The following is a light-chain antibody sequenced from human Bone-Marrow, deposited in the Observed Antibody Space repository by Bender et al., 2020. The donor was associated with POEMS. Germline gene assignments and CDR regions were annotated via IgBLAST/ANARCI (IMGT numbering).Light chain of an antibody. Sequence: VLTQPPSVSVAPGQTASITCGKDNIGRDGVHWYQQKPGQAPVLVIYYDNDRPSGIPERFSGSNSGNTATLIISRVEAGDEADYYCQVWDSRINAAVFGTGTTVTVL. V-gene: IGLV3-21*04. CDR1: NIGRDG. CDR2: YDN. CDR3: QVWDSRINAAV. J-gene: IGLJ1*01.